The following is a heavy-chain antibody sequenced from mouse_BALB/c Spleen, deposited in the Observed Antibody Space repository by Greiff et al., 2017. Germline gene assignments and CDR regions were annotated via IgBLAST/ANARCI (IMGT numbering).Heavy chain of an antibody. D-gene: IGHD1-1*01. V-gene: IGHV3-8*02. J-gene: IGHJ2*01. Sequence: EVKLQESGPSLVKPSQTLSLTCSVTGDSITSGYWNWIRKFPGNKLEYMGYISYSGSTYYNPSLKSRISITRDTSKNQYYLQLNSVTTEDTATYYCARYYYGSSYFDYWGRGTTLTVSS. CDR3: ARYYYGSSYFDY. CDR2: ISYSGST. CDR1: GDSITSGY.